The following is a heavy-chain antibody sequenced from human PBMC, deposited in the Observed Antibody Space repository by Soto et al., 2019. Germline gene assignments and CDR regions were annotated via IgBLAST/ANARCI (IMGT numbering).Heavy chain of an antibody. V-gene: IGHV3-33*01. CDR3: ARLGGSGSYTVDY. CDR2: IWYNGNNK. J-gene: IGHJ4*02. D-gene: IGHD3-10*01. CDR1: GFTFRNYG. Sequence: QVQLVESGGGVVQPGRSLRLSCAASGFTFRNYGMHWVRQAPGKGLEWVAIIWYNGNNKYYADSVKGRFAISRDNSNDTLYLQLNSPRAEDTAVYYCARLGGSGSYTVDYWGQGTMVTVSS.